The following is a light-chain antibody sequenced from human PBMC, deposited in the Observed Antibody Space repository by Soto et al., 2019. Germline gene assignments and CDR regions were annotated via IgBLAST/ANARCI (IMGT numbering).Light chain of an antibody. V-gene: IGLV1-40*01. CDR1: SSNIGAGYD. CDR2: ANI. J-gene: IGLJ2*01. CDR3: QSYDSSLSAVV. Sequence: QSVLTQPPSVSGAPGQRVTISCTGSSSNIGAGYDVHWYQQLPGTAPKLLIYANINRPSGVPDRFSGSKSGTSASLAITGLQAEDEADYYCQSYDSSLSAVVFGGGTKLTV.